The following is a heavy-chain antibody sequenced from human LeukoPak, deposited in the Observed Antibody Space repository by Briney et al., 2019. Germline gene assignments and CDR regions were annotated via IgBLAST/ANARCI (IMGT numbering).Heavy chain of an antibody. V-gene: IGHV3-21*01. CDR2: ISSSSSYI. D-gene: IGHD3-3*01. Sequence: GGSLRLSCAASGFTFSSYSMNWVRQAPGNGLEWVSSISSSSSYIYYADSVKGRFTISRDNAKNSLYLQMNSLRAEDTAVYYCARDVRGDYYDFWSGYYYFDYWGQGTLVTVSS. J-gene: IGHJ4*02. CDR1: GFTFSSYS. CDR3: ARDVRGDYYDFWSGYYYFDY.